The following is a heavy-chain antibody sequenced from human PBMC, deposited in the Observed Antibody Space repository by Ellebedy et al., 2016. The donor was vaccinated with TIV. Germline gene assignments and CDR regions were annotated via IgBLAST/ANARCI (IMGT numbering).Heavy chain of an antibody. V-gene: IGHV1-18*01. CDR1: GYTFTSYG. CDR3: ARDLSGGVPYNWFDP. D-gene: IGHD2-15*01. Sequence: ASVKVSCXASGYTFTSYGISWVRQAPGQGLEWMGWISAYNGNTNYAQKLQGRVTMTTDTSTSTAYMELRSLRSDDTAVYYCARDLSGGVPYNWFDPWGQGTLVTVSS. CDR2: ISAYNGNT. J-gene: IGHJ5*02.